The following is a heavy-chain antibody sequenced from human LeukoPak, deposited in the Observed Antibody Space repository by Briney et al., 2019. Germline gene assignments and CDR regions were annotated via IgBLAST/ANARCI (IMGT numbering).Heavy chain of an antibody. CDR2: IYYSGST. CDR1: GGSISSSSYY. Sequence: PSETLSLTCTVSGGSISSSSYYWGWIRQPPGKGLEWIGSIYYSGSTYYNPSLKSRVTISVDTSKNQFSLKLSSVTAADTAVYYCARSEEKYPNAFDIWGQGTMVTVSS. V-gene: IGHV4-39*01. CDR3: ARSEEKYPNAFDI. J-gene: IGHJ3*02. D-gene: IGHD2-2*02.